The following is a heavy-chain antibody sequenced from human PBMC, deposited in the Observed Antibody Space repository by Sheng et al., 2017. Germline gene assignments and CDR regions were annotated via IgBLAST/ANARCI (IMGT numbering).Heavy chain of an antibody. D-gene: IGHD3-16*01. CDR2: IYYSGTT. J-gene: IGHJ4*02. CDR3: ARERGGVVVPYYFDY. CDR1: GGSTTTNSYF. Sequence: QLQLQESGPGLVKPSETLSLTCTVSGGSTTTNSYFWGWIRQPPGKGLEWIGSIYYSGTTYYNPSLKSRVTISLDTSKNQFSLKLSSVTAADTAVYYCARERGGVVVPYYFDYWGQGTLVTVSS. V-gene: IGHV4-39*07.